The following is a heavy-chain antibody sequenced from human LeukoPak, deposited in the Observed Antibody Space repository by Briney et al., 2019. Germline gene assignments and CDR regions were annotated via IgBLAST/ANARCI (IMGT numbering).Heavy chain of an antibody. Sequence: SQTLSLTCTVSGGSISSGGYYWSWIRQHPGKGLEWIGYIYYSGSTYYNPSLKSRVTISVDTSKNQFSLKLSSVTAADTAVYYCARGKRLWFGELSFFDYWGQGTLVTVSS. CDR3: ARGKRLWFGELSFFDY. J-gene: IGHJ4*02. V-gene: IGHV4-31*03. CDR1: GGSISSGGYY. D-gene: IGHD3-10*01. CDR2: IYYSGST.